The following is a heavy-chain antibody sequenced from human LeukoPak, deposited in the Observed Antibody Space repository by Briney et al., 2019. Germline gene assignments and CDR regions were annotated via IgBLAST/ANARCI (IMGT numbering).Heavy chain of an antibody. V-gene: IGHV3-74*01. CDR3: ARDYGVVVDVFDY. J-gene: IGHJ4*02. CDR2: INSDGSST. Sequence: GGSLRLSCAASGFTFSSYWMHWVRQAPGKGLVWVSRINSDGSSTSYADSVKGRFTISRDNAKNSLYLQMNSLRAEDTAAYYCARDYGVVVDVFDYWGQGTLVTVSS. D-gene: IGHD3-22*01. CDR1: GFTFSSYW.